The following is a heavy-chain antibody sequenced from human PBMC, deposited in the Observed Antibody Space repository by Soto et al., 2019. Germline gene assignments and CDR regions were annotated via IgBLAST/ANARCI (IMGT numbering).Heavy chain of an antibody. CDR1: GFMFSNHG. Sequence: QVQLVESGGGVVQPGRSLTLSCAASGFMFSNHGMHWVRQAPGKGLEWVAVIWSDGNNRYYADSVKGRFTISRDNSKNTVYLQMNSLRAEDTAVYYCVRGDNWNDEASDYWGQGTLVTVSS. CDR2: IWSDGNNR. D-gene: IGHD1-1*01. CDR3: VRGDNWNDEASDY. V-gene: IGHV3-33*01. J-gene: IGHJ4*02.